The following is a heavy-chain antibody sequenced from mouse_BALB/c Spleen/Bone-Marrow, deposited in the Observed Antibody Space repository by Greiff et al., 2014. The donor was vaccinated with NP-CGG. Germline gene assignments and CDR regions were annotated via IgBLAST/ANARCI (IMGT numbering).Heavy chain of an antibody. CDR3: ARVGITTVDY. J-gene: IGHJ2*01. CDR2: ISSGGST. Sequence: EVMLVESGGGLVKPGGSLKLSCAASGFTFSSYAMSWVRQTPEKRLEWVASISSGGSTYYPDSVKGRFPIFRDNARNILYLQMSSLRSEDTAMYYCARVGITTVDYWGQGTTLTVSS. V-gene: IGHV5-6-5*01. D-gene: IGHD1-1*01. CDR1: GFTFSSYA.